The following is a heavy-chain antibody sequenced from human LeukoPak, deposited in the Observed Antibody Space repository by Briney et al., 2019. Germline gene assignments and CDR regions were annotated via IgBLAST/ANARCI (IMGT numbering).Heavy chain of an antibody. CDR2: ISYDGSNK. V-gene: IGHV3-30*04. J-gene: IGHJ6*02. CDR3: AKVIRGVEDGMDV. D-gene: IGHD3-10*01. CDR1: GFTFDDYA. Sequence: PGRSLRLSCAASGFTFDDYAMHWVRQAPGKGLEWVAVISYDGSNKYYADSVKRRFTISRDNSKNTLYLQMNSLRAEDTAVYYCAKVIRGVEDGMDVWGQGTTVTVSS.